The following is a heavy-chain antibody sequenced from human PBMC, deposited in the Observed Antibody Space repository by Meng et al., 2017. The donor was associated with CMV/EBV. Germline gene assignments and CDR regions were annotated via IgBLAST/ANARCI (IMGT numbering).Heavy chain of an antibody. CDR1: GFTFSSYG. CDR2: IRYDGSNK. D-gene: IGHD6-19*01. J-gene: IGHJ4*02. CDR3: AREDSSGWYEGPFDY. V-gene: IGHV3-30*02. Sequence: GGSLRLSCAASGFTFSSYGMHWVRQAPGKGLEWVAFIRYDGSNKYYADSVKGRFTISRDNSKNTLYLQMNSLRAEDTAVYYCAREDSSGWYEGPFDYWGQGALVTVSS.